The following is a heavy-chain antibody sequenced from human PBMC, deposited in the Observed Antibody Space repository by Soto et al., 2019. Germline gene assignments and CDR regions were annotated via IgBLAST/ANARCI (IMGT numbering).Heavy chain of an antibody. CDR1: GFTFSDYY. Sequence: QVQLVESGGGLVKPGGSLRLSCAASGFTFSDYYMSWIRQAPGKGLEWVSYISSSGSTIYYADSVKGRFTISRDNAKNSLYLQMNSLRAEDTAVYYCARGSDMSTMIVVVSYYGMDVWGQGTTVTVSS. D-gene: IGHD3-22*01. J-gene: IGHJ6*02. CDR3: ARGSDMSTMIVVVSYYGMDV. CDR2: ISSSGSTI. V-gene: IGHV3-11*01.